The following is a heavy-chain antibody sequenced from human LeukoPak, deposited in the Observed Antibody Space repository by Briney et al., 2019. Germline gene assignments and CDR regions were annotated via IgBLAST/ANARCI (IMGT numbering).Heavy chain of an antibody. Sequence: ASVKVSCKASGYTFTGYYMHWVRQAPGQGLEWMGWINPNSGGTNYAQKFQGRVTMTRDTSISTAYMELSMLRSDDTAVYYCARALGLVYSNYLGFDYWGQGTLVTVSS. CDR3: ARALGLVYSNYLGFDY. V-gene: IGHV1-2*02. D-gene: IGHD4-11*01. J-gene: IGHJ4*02. CDR1: GYTFTGYY. CDR2: INPNSGGT.